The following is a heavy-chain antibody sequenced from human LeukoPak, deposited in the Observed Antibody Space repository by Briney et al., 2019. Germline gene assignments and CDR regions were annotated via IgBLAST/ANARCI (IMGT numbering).Heavy chain of an antibody. Sequence: SETLSLTCTVSGGSISSYYWSWIRQPPGKGLEWIGYIFYSGSTNYNPSLKSRVTISVDTSKNQFSLKVNSVTAADTAVYYCASHPGYSSARGYFDLWGRGTLVTVSS. CDR1: GGSISSYY. CDR3: ASHPGYSSARGYFDL. D-gene: IGHD6-25*01. V-gene: IGHV4-59*01. CDR2: IFYSGST. J-gene: IGHJ2*01.